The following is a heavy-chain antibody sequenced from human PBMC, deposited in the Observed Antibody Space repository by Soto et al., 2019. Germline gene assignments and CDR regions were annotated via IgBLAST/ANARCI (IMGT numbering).Heavy chain of an antibody. CDR3: ARKTRLRTSGWYYVFDF. Sequence: EVQLVESGGGMVQPGGSLRVSCAASGFTLSSYSMHWVRQAPGKGLEWVSYISGSGGTIYYADSVKGRFTISRDNAKNSLSVQMNSLRDEDTAVYFCARKTRLRTSGWYYVFDFWGQGTRVTVSS. D-gene: IGHD6-19*01. CDR2: ISGSGGTI. J-gene: IGHJ4*02. V-gene: IGHV3-48*02. CDR1: GFTLSSYS.